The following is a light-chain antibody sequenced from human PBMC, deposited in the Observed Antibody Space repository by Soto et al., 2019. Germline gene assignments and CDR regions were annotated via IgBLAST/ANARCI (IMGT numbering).Light chain of an antibody. J-gene: IGKJ1*01. CDR2: GAA. Sequence: ELVTTQSPATLSVSPAERATLSCRASQSVSSDLAWYKQKPGQDPRLLIYGAATRATGIPARFSGSGSGTEFTLTISSLLSEDFAVYYCQQYNNWPPWTFGQGTKVDI. CDR3: QQYNNWPPWT. V-gene: IGKV3D-15*01. CDR1: QSVSSD.